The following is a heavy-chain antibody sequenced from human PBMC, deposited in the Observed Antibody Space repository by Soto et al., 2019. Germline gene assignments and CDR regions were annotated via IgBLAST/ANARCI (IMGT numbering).Heavy chain of an antibody. D-gene: IGHD1-20*01. V-gene: IGHV6-1*01. CDR2: TYYRSKWYN. J-gene: IGHJ6*02. Sequence: SQTLSLTCAISGDSVSSNSAAWNWIRQSPSRGLEWLGRTYYRSKWYNDYAVSVKSRITINPDTSKNQFSLQLNSVTPEDTAVYYCARDKVNWNYYYYYGMDVWGQGTTVTVSS. CDR1: GDSVSSNSAA. CDR3: ARDKVNWNYYYYYGMDV.